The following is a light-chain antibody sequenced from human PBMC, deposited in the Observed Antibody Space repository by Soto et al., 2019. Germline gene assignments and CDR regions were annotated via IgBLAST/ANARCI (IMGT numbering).Light chain of an antibody. CDR2: EGS. Sequence: QSALTQPDSVSGSPGQSITISCTATSSDFGIYDLVSWYQQHPGKAPKVIIFEGSKRPSGVSNRFSGSTSGNTASLTISGLQAEDEADYHCCSYAGNRTFVFGGGTKLTVL. J-gene: IGLJ2*01. CDR3: CSYAGNRTFV. V-gene: IGLV2-23*03. CDR1: SSDFGIYDL.